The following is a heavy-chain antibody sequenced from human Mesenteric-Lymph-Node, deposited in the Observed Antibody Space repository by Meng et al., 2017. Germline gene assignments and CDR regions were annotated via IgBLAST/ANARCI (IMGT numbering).Heavy chain of an antibody. CDR3: ARGHYDGYFDS. CDR1: GGSVINTNYY. J-gene: IGHJ4*02. Sequence: QVHLQESGPGLVGPSETLSLTCTVTGGSVINTNYYWHWIRQPPGKGLEWIGYIYYSGSTNYNPSLKSRVTISVVTSKNQFSLKLSSVTAADTAVYYCARGHYDGYFDSWGQGTLVTVSS. CDR2: IYYSGST. D-gene: IGHD3-22*01. V-gene: IGHV4-61*01.